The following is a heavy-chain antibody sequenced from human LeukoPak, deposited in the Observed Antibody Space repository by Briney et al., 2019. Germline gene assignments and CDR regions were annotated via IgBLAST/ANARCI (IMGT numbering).Heavy chain of an antibody. D-gene: IGHD3-10*01. J-gene: IGHJ4*02. V-gene: IGHV3-23*01. Sequence: GGSLRLSCVASGFSVKNYARNWVRQAPGKGLEWVSAISESGENTHYADSVKGRFTISRDNSQNTLYLQMNSLRAEDTAIYYYARQFVDCWRGGTLVSVSS. CDR2: ISESGENT. CDR1: GFSVKNYA. CDR3: ARQFVDC.